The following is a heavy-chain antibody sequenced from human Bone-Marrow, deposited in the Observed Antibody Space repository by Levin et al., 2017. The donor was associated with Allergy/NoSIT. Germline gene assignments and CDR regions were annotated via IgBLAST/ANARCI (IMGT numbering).Heavy chain of an antibody. D-gene: IGHD2-2*01. CDR3: AKDKPTDIVVVGDAFDI. J-gene: IGHJ3*02. CDR1: GFTFSSYA. V-gene: IGHV3-23*01. CDR2: ISGSGGST. Sequence: PGGSLRLSCAASGFTFSSYAMSWVRQAPGKGLEWVSAISGSGGSTYYADSVKGRFTISRDNSKNTLYLQMNSLRAEDTAVYYCAKDKPTDIVVVGDAFDIWGQGTMVTVSS.